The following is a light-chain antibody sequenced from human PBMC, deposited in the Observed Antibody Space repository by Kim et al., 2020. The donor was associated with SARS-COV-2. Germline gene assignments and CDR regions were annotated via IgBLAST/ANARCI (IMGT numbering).Light chain of an antibody. CDR2: DAS. CDR3: QQHGAWPLT. CDR1: ERVGTF. V-gene: IGKV3-15*01. Sequence: VSPGERAALSCRTSERVGTFLAWYQQKPGQAPRPLILDASNRATGVPARFNGGGSGTEFTLTISSLQSDDFAVYYCQQHGAWPLTFGGGTKVDIK. J-gene: IGKJ4*01.